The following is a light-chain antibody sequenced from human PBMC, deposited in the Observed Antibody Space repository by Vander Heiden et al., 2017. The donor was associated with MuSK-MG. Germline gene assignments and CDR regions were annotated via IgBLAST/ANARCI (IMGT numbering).Light chain of an antibody. CDR3: QQYDSYSFT. CDR1: QSMSSW. Sequence: DIQMTQSPSTLSASVGDRVTITCRASQSMSSWLAWYQQKPGKAPKLLIYKASSLESGVPSRFSGSGSGTEFTLTISSLQPDDFATYYCQQYDSYSFTFGHGTKVDIK. J-gene: IGKJ3*01. CDR2: KAS. V-gene: IGKV1-5*03.